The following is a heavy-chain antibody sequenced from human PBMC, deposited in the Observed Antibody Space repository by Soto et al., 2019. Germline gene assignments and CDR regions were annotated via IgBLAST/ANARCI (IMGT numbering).Heavy chain of an antibody. V-gene: IGHV3-23*01. Sequence: EVQLLESGGELVQPGGSLRLSCAASGFTFYSHAMSWVRQAPGKGLEWVSGTSASGGVTYYADSVKGRFTMSRDNAKNTLWLQMNSLRVEDTAGDYCVDGGAIGRPPLDPWGQGTLVTVSS. CDR2: TSASGGVT. D-gene: IGHD6-6*01. CDR1: GFTFYSHA. J-gene: IGHJ5*02. CDR3: VDGGAIGRPPLDP.